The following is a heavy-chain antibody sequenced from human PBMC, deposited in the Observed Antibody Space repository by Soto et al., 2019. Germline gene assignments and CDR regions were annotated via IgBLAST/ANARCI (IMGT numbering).Heavy chain of an antibody. CDR2: IYYSGST. V-gene: IGHV4-31*03. Sequence: SETLSLTCTVSGGSISSGGYYWSWIRQHPGKGLEWIGYIYYSGSTYYNPSLKSRVTISVDTSKNQFSLKLSSVTAADTAVYYCARVAGYSYGALIDYWGQGTLVTVSS. D-gene: IGHD5-18*01. CDR1: GGSISSGGYY. CDR3: ARVAGYSYGALIDY. J-gene: IGHJ4*02.